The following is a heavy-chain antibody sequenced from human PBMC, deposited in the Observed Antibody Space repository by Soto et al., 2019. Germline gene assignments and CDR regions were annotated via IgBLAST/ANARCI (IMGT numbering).Heavy chain of an antibody. CDR2: INSEGSST. Sequence: GGSLRLSCAASGFTFSSYWMHWVRQAPGKGLVWVSRINSEGSSTSYADSVKGRFTISRDNAKNTLYLQMNSLRAEDTAVYYCARDTPRLWNFWSGYYVSDYYYYGMDVWGQGITVTVSS. J-gene: IGHJ6*02. CDR3: ARDTPRLWNFWSGYYVSDYYYYGMDV. V-gene: IGHV3-74*01. CDR1: GFTFSSYW. D-gene: IGHD3-3*01.